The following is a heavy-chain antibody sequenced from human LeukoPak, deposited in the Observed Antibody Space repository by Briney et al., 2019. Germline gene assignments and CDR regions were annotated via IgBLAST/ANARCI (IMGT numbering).Heavy chain of an antibody. V-gene: IGHV3-30*18. CDR2: ISYDGSNK. CDR3: AKDRRDLWWRAGRAMGPKYYFDY. Sequence: PGGSLRLSCAASGFTFSSYGMHWVRQAPGKGLEWVAVISYDGSNKYYADSVKGRFTISRDNSKNTLYLQMNSLRAEDTAVYYCAKDRRDLWWRAGRAMGPKYYFDYWGQGTLVTVSS. D-gene: IGHD2-21*01. CDR1: GFTFSSYG. J-gene: IGHJ4*02.